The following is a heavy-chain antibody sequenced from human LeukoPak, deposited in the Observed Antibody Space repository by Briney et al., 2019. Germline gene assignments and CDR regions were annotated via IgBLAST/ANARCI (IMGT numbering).Heavy chain of an antibody. D-gene: IGHD5-24*01. V-gene: IGHV4-39*07. CDR2: IYYSGST. J-gene: IGHJ4*02. CDR1: GGSISSSSYY. CDR3: ARAPRWLHRTFDY. Sequence: PSETLSLTCTVSGGSISSSSYYWGWIRQPPGKGLEWIGSIYYSGSTYYNPSLKSRVTISVDTSKNQFSLKLSSVTAADTAVYYCARAPRWLHRTFDYWGQGTLVTVSS.